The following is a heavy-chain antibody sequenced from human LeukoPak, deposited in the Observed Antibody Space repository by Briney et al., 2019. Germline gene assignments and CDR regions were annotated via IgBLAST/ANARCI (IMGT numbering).Heavy chain of an antibody. CDR1: GFAFDGYA. D-gene: IGHD6-19*01. CDR2: ITTNGRST. Sequence: GGSLRLSCAASGFAFDGYAMSWVRQAPGRGLEWVSAITTNGRSTYYANSVKGRFTISRDNSRNTLYLQMNSLRPEDRAVYFCAKERLGYFDYWGQGALVTVSS. J-gene: IGHJ4*02. V-gene: IGHV3-23*01. CDR3: AKERLGYFDY.